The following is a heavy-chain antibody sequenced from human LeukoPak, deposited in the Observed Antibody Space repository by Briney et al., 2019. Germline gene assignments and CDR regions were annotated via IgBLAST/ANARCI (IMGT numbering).Heavy chain of an antibody. J-gene: IGHJ4*02. CDR1: GLNFRKSW. Sequence: GGSLRLSCAASGLNFRKSWMTWVRQAPGRGLEWVANIKDDGSEKYYVDSVKGRFTISRDNAKNSLYLQMNSLSPEDTAVYYCTNWGDTWGLDFWGQGILVSVSS. D-gene: IGHD7-27*01. CDR2: IKDDGSEK. V-gene: IGHV3-7*01. CDR3: TNWGDTWGLDF.